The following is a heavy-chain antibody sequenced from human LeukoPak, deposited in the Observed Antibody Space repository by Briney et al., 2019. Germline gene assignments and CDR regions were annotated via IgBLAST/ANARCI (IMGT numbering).Heavy chain of an antibody. D-gene: IGHD6-19*01. V-gene: IGHV4-34*01. CDR1: GGSFSGYY. J-gene: IGHJ5*02. Sequence: SETLSLTCAVYGGSFSGYYWSWIRQPPGKGLEWIGDINHSGSTNYNPSLKSRVTISVDTSKNQFSLKLSSVTAADTAVYYCARGPRIAVAGTGGWFDPWGQGTLVTVSS. CDR2: INHSGST. CDR3: ARGPRIAVAGTGGWFDP.